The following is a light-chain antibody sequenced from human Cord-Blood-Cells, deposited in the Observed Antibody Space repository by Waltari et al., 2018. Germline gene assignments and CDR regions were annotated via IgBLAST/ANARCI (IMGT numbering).Light chain of an antibody. J-gene: IGLJ2*01. Sequence: QSALTQHASVSGSPGQSITISCTGTSSDVGGYNYVSWYQQHPGKAPKLMIYEVSNRPSGVSNRFSGSKSGNTASLTISGLQAEDEADYYCSSYTSSSTQFGGGTKLTVL. V-gene: IGLV2-14*01. CDR2: EVS. CDR3: SSYTSSSTQ. CDR1: SSDVGGYNY.